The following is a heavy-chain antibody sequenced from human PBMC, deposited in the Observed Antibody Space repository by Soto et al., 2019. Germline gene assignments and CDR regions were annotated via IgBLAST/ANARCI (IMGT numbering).Heavy chain of an antibody. CDR1: GGTFSSYA. CDR3: ARRGSYSDDAFDI. CDR2: IIPIFGTA. J-gene: IGHJ3*02. Sequence: ASVKVSCKASGGTFSSYAISWVRQAPGKGLEWMGGIIPIFGTANYAQKFQGRVTITADESTSTAYMELSSLRSEDTAVYYCARRGSYSDDAFDIWGQGTMVTVSS. D-gene: IGHD1-26*01. V-gene: IGHV1-69*13.